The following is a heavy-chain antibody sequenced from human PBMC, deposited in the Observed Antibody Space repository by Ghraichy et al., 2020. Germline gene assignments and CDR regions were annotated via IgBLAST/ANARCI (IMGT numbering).Heavy chain of an antibody. CDR2: INAGNGNT. CDR1: GYTFTSYA. Sequence: ASVKVSCKASGYTFTSYAMHWVRQAPGQRLEWMGWINAGNGNTKYSQKFQGRVTITRDTSASTAYMELSSLRSEDTAVYYCARDWIAARPKYNFDYWGQGTLVTVSS. V-gene: IGHV1-3*01. CDR3: ARDWIAARPKYNFDY. J-gene: IGHJ4*02. D-gene: IGHD6-6*01.